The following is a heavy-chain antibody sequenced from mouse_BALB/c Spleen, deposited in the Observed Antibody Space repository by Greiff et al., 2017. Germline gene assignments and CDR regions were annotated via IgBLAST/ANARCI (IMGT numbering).Heavy chain of an antibody. CDR2: ISYSGST. J-gene: IGHJ2*01. D-gene: IGHD1-2*01. V-gene: IGHV3-2*02. CDR3: AAYYGYYFDY. CDR1: GYSITSDYA. Sequence: EVKLVESGPGLVKPSQSLSLTCTVTGYSITSDYAWNWIRQFPGNKLEWMGYISYSGSTSYNPSLKSRISITRDTSKNQFFLQLNSVTTEDTATYYCAAYYGYYFDYWGQGTTLTVSS.